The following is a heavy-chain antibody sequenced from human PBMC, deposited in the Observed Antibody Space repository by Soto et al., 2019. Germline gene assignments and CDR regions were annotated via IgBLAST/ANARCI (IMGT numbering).Heavy chain of an antibody. D-gene: IGHD3-10*01. CDR2: IYYSGST. J-gene: IGHJ4*02. CDR1: GGSISSGDYY. V-gene: IGHV4-30-4*01. CDR3: ARVPQGYYYGSGIDY. Sequence: QVQLQESGPGLVKPSQTLSLTCTVSGGSISSGDYYWSWIRQPPGKGLEWIGYIYYSGSTYYNPSLKSRVTISVDTSKNQFSLKLSSVTAADTAVYYCARVPQGYYYGSGIDYWGQGTLVTVSS.